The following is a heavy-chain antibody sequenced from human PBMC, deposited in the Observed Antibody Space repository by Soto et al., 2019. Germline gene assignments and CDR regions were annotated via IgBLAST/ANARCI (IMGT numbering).Heavy chain of an antibody. J-gene: IGHJ4*02. CDR3: ARGPSAGIGGVIDPH. V-gene: IGHV4-4*02. CDR1: GGSISSSNW. Sequence: SETLSLTCAVSGGSISSSNWWSWVRQPPGKGLEWIGEIYHSGSTNYNPSLRSRVTISVDKSKNQFSLKLSSVTAADTAVYYCARGPSAGIGGVIDPHWGQGTLVTVSS. CDR2: IYHSGST. D-gene: IGHD3-16*02.